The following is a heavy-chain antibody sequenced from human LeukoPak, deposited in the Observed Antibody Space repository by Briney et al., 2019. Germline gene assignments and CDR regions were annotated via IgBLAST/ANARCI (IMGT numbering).Heavy chain of an antibody. J-gene: IGHJ3*02. V-gene: IGHV1-18*01. CDR3: ARGRGGYSYGYDAFDI. D-gene: IGHD5-18*01. CDR1: GYTFTSYG. Sequence: GASVKVSCKASGYTFTSYGISWVRQAPGQGLEWMGWISAYNGNTNYAQKLQGRVTMTTDTSTSTAYMELRSLRSDDTAVYYCARGRGGYSYGYDAFDIWGQGTMVTVSS. CDR2: ISAYNGNT.